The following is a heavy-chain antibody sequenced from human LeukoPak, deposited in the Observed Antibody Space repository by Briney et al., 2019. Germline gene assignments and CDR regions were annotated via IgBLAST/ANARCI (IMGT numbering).Heavy chain of an antibody. Sequence: GGSLRLSCAASGFTFGNYWMHWVRQAAGKGLVWVSRIDTDGSSTSDADSVRGRVTISRDNAKNTLYLQMNSLGAADTAAYYCARAGYCSGGSCYFDYWGQGTQVIVSS. D-gene: IGHD2-15*01. CDR2: IDTDGSST. CDR1: GFTFGNYW. CDR3: ARAGYCSGGSCYFDY. J-gene: IGHJ4*02. V-gene: IGHV3-74*01.